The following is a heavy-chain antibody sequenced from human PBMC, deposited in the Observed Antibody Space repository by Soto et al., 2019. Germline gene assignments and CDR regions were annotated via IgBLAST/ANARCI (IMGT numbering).Heavy chain of an antibody. V-gene: IGHV5-51*01. CDR3: ARQQGVAATLVGMDV. D-gene: IGHD1-26*01. CDR1: GYSFTSYW. CDR2: IYPGDSDT. J-gene: IGHJ6*02. Sequence: PGESLKISCKGSGYSFTSYWIGWVRQMPGKGLEWMGIIYPGDSDTGYSPSFQGQVTISADKSISTAYLQWSSLKASNTAMYYCARQQGVAATLVGMDVWGQGTTVTVSS.